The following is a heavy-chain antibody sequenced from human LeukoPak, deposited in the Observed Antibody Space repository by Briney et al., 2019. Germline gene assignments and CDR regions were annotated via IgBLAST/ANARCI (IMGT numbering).Heavy chain of an antibody. CDR3: ARSWSGGVTAADI. V-gene: IGHV4-4*07. CDR2: LSTSGTRGTT. J-gene: IGHJ3*02. CDR1: CGPMTNHY. Sequence: SETLSLPFTGSCGPMTNHYWPLIRQPAGRRPKLIGRLSTSGTRGTTAYDPSLKGRVAMSLDTSKNQFSLKMTSVTAADAAVYYCARSWSGGVTAADIWGQGTKVTVSS. D-gene: IGHD3-16*01.